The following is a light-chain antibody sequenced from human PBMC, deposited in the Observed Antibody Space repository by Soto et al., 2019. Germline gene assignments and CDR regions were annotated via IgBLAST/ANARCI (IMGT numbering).Light chain of an antibody. CDR1: QSVSSY. Sequence: EIVLTQSPATLSLSPGERATLSCRASQSVSSYLAWYQQKPGQAPRLLIYDASNRATGIPARFSGSGSVTDFTLTISSLEPEDFVVYYCQQRINWPLTFGGGTKVEIK. CDR3: QQRINWPLT. V-gene: IGKV3-11*01. J-gene: IGKJ4*01. CDR2: DAS.